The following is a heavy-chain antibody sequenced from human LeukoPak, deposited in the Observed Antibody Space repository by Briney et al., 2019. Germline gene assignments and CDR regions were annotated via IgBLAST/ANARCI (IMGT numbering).Heavy chain of an antibody. Sequence: PGGSLRLSCAASGFTFSSYSMNWVRQAPGEGLEWVSSISSSSSYIYYADSVKGRFTISRDNAKNSLYLQMNSLRAEDTAVYYCARAPTMVQGQHDYWGQGTLVTVSS. D-gene: IGHD3-10*01. CDR2: ISSSSSYI. CDR1: GFTFSSYS. V-gene: IGHV3-21*01. J-gene: IGHJ4*02. CDR3: ARAPTMVQGQHDY.